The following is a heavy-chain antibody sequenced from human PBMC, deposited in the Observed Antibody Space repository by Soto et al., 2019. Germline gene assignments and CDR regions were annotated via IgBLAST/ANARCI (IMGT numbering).Heavy chain of an antibody. J-gene: IGHJ4*02. D-gene: IGHD2-2*02. CDR3: ASYTSLDY. CDR1: GFTVSNNY. Sequence: EVQLVETGGGLIQPGGSLRLSCAASGFTVSNNYMSWVRQAPGKGLEWVSLIYSGGSTYYADSVKGRFTNSRDNYKNTLYLQMTSLIAEATAVYYCASYTSLDYWGQGTLVPVSS. V-gene: IGHV3-53*02. CDR2: IYSGGST.